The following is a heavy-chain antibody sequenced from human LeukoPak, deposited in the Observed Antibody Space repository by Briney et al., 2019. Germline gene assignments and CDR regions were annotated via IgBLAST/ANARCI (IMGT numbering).Heavy chain of an antibody. V-gene: IGHV4-38-2*02. J-gene: IGHJ4*02. Sequence: SETLSLTCTVSGYSISSGYYWGWIRQPPGKGLEWIGSIYYSGSTYYDPSLKSRVTISVDTSKNQFSLKLSSVTAADTAVYYCARLPIICSSTSCYFVGVDYWGQGTLVTVSS. CDR2: IYYSGST. CDR1: GYSISSGYY. D-gene: IGHD2-2*01. CDR3: ARLPIICSSTSCYFVGVDY.